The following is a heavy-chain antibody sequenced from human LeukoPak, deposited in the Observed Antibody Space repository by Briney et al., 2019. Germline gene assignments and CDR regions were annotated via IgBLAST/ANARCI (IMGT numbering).Heavy chain of an antibody. J-gene: IGHJ3*02. CDR2: INWNGGST. CDR3: ARGQNYYGSGSQTFDI. D-gene: IGHD3-10*01. CDR1: GFTFDDYG. Sequence: PGGSLRLSCAASGFTFDDYGMSWVRQAPGKGLEWVSGINWNGGSTGYADSVKGRFTISRDNAKNSLYLQVSSLRAEDTAWYYCARGQNYYGSGSQTFDIWGQGTMVIVSS. V-gene: IGHV3-20*04.